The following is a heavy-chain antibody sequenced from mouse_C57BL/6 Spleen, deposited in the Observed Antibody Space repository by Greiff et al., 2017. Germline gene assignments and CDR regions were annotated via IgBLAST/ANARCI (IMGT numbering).Heavy chain of an antibody. CDR3: AGAGADYFDY. D-gene: IGHD4-1*01. CDR1: GFTFSSYA. J-gene: IGHJ2*01. V-gene: IGHV5-4*03. CDR2: ISDGGSYT. Sequence: EVKLVESGGGLVKPGGSLKLSCAASGFTFSSYAMSWVRQTPEKRLEWVATISDGGSYTYYPDNVKGRFTISRDNAKNNLYLQMSHLKSEDSAIYYCAGAGADYFDYWGQGTTLTVSS.